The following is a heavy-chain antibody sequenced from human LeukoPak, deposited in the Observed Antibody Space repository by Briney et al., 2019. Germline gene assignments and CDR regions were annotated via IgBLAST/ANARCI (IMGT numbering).Heavy chain of an antibody. CDR3: IRDDGY. V-gene: IGHV3-15*01. J-gene: IGHJ4*02. CDR2: IKSKIDGGTT. D-gene: IGHD2-8*01. CDR1: GFTFSNAW. Sequence: PGGSLRLSCVASGFTFSNAWMTWVRQAPGKGLEWVGRIKSKIDGGTTDYAAPVKGRFTISRDDSKNTLYLQMNSLKTEDTADYYCIRDDGYWGQGTLVTVSS.